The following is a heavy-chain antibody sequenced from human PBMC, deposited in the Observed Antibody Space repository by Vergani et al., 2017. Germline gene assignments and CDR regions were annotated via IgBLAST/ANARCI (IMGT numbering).Heavy chain of an antibody. V-gene: IGHV5-10-1*03. Sequence: EVQLVQSGAEVKKPGESLRISCKGSGYSFTSYWISWVRQMPGKGLEWMGRIDPSDSYTNYSPSFQGHVTISADKSISTAYLQWSSLNASDTAMYYCARVGWSYYDSSGYYYAPGGWFDPWGQGTLVTVSS. CDR1: GYSFTSYW. J-gene: IGHJ5*02. D-gene: IGHD3-22*01. CDR3: ARVGWSYYDSSGYYYAPGGWFDP. CDR2: IDPSDSYT.